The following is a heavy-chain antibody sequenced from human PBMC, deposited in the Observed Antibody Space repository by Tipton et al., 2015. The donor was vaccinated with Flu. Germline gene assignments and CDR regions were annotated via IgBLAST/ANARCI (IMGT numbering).Heavy chain of an antibody. CDR1: GFTFDDCA. CDR2: ISGDGGST. V-gene: IGHV3-43*02. D-gene: IGHD5-24*01. J-gene: IGHJ4*02. Sequence: SLRLSCAASGFTFDDCAMHWVRQAPGKGLEWVSLISGDGGSTYYADSAKGRFTISRDNSKNSLYLQMNSLRPEDTALYYCAKEILGDGYPYFDYWGQGTLVTVSS. CDR3: AKEILGDGYPYFDY.